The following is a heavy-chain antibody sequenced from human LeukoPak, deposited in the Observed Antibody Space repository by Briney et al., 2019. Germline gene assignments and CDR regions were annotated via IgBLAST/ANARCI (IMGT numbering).Heavy chain of an antibody. CDR3: AKDQGGYSAYGHLDY. D-gene: IGHD5-12*01. CDR2: IGATGVST. J-gene: IGHJ4*02. CDR1: GFTFSSYA. V-gene: IGHV3-23*01. Sequence: GGSLRLSCAASGFTFSSYAMSWVRQAPGKGLEWVPGIGATGVSTFYGDSVKGRFTMSRDNSKNTLYLRVDGLRAEDTAVYYCAKDQGGYSAYGHLDYWGQGTLVTVSS.